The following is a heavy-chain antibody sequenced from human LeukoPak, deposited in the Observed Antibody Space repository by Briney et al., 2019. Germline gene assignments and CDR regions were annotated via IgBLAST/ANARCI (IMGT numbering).Heavy chain of an antibody. V-gene: IGHV4-39*01. J-gene: IGHJ4*02. Sequence: PSETLSLTCTVSGGSISSSSYYWGWLRQPPGKGLEWIGSIYYSGSTYYNPSLKSRVTISVDTSKNQFSLMLSSVTAADTAVYYCARHDIYSGYGGDYGGQGTLVTVSA. D-gene: IGHD5-12*01. CDR3: ARHDIYSGYGGDY. CDR2: IYYSGST. CDR1: GGSISSSSYY.